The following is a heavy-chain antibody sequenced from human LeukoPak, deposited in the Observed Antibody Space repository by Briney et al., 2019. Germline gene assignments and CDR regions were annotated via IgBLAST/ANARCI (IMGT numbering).Heavy chain of an antibody. CDR3: ASWRDNRYHFDY. CDR2: IIPIFGTA. Sequence: SVKVSCRASGGTFSSYAISWVRQAPGQGLEWMGRIIPIFGTANYAQKFQGRVTITTHESTGTAYMELSSLRSEDTAVYYCASWRDNRYHFDYWGQGTLVTVSS. J-gene: IGHJ4*02. V-gene: IGHV1-69*05. CDR1: GGTFSSYA. D-gene: IGHD1-14*01.